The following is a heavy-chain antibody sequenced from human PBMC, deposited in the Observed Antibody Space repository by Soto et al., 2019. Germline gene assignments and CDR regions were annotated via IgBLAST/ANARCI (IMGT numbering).Heavy chain of an antibody. D-gene: IGHD3-22*01. Sequence: GGSLRLSCAASGFTFSSYAMSWVRQAPGKGLEWVSAISGSGGSTYYADSVKGRFTISRDNSKNTLYLQMNSLRAEDTAVYYCAKAHLSYYYYDSSGYYWEVVDYWGQGTLVTVSS. CDR1: GFTFSSYA. CDR2: ISGSGGST. V-gene: IGHV3-23*01. J-gene: IGHJ4*02. CDR3: AKAHLSYYYYDSSGYYWEVVDY.